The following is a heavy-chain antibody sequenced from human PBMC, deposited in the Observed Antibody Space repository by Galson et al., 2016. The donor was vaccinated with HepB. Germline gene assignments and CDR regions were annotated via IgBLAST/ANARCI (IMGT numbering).Heavy chain of an antibody. Sequence: SLRLSCAASGFAFSSHWMYWVRQAPGKGLVWVSRVNSDGTTSDYADSVKGRFTISRDNSENTLYLQMSSLRPEDTAGYYCVRGDSSGYYSGSRGFDNWGQGALVTVSS. CDR2: VNSDGTTS. CDR3: VRGDSSGYYSGSRGFDN. J-gene: IGHJ4*02. V-gene: IGHV3-74*01. D-gene: IGHD3-22*01. CDR1: GFAFSSHW.